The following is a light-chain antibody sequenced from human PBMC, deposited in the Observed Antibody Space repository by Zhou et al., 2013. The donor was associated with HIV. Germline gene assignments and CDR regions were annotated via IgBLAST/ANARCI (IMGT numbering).Light chain of an antibody. V-gene: IGKV1-39*01. Sequence: DIQMTQSPSSLSASVGDRVTITCRASQTISTYLNWYQQRPGKVPKLLIYAASALHDGVPSRFSGSGSGTDFTLIISSLQPEDFATYYCQQSYITPPFTFGPG. CDR1: QTISTY. CDR3: QQSYITPPFT. CDR2: AAS. J-gene: IGKJ5*01.